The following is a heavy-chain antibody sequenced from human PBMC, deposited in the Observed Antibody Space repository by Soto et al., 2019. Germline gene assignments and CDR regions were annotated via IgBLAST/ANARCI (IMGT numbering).Heavy chain of an antibody. Sequence: QVQLVESGGGVVQPGRSRRLSCAASGFTFSSYGMHWVRQTPGKGLEWVAAISFDGSSEYYADSVKGRFTIFRDNSESTLSLQMNRLRPEDTAVYYCAKDQSMIVVAPGNWGQGSLVTVSS. CDR1: GFTFSSYG. V-gene: IGHV3-30*18. D-gene: IGHD3-22*01. CDR3: AKDQSMIVVAPGN. CDR2: ISFDGSSE. J-gene: IGHJ4*02.